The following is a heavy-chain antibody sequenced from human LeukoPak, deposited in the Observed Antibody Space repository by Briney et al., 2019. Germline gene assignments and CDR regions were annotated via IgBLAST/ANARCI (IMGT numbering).Heavy chain of an antibody. CDR2: IIPIFGTA. CDR3: ARGYYDSSGYYYPDC. D-gene: IGHD3-22*01. CDR1: VGTFSSYA. Sequence: GASVKVSCKASVGTFSSYAISWVRQAPGQGLEWMGGIIPIFGTANYAQKFQGRVTITTDESTSTAYMELSRLRSEDTAVYYCARGYYDSSGYYYPDCWGQGTLVTVSS. V-gene: IGHV1-69*05. J-gene: IGHJ4*02.